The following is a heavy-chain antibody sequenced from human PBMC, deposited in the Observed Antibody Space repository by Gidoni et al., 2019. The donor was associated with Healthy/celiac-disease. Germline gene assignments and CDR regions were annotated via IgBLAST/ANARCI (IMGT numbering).Heavy chain of an antibody. CDR2: ISYDGSNK. J-gene: IGHJ6*03. D-gene: IGHD6-13*01. Sequence: GKGLEWVAVISYDGSNKYYADSVKGRFTISRDNSKNTLYLQMNSLRAEDTAVYYCAKDQYSSSWADYYYYYMDVWGKGTTVTVSS. CDR3: AKDQYSSSWADYYYYYMDV. V-gene: IGHV3-30*18.